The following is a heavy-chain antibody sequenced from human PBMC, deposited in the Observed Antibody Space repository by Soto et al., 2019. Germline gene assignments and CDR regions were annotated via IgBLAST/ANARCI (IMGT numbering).Heavy chain of an antibody. CDR3: GHTMPPRIFDY. V-gene: IGHV2-5*02. J-gene: IGHJ4*02. CDR2: IYWDDDK. D-gene: IGHD2-2*01. CDR1: GFSLSTSGVG. Sequence: QITLKESGPTLVKPTQTLTLTCTFSGFSLSTSGVGVGWIRQPPGKALEWLALIYWDDDKRYSPSLKSSLTITKDTSKNQVVLTMTNMDPVDTATFYCGHTMPPRIFDYWGQGTLVTVSS.